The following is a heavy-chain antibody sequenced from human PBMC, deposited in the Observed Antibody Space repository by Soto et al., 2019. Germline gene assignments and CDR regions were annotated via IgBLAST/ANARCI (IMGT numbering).Heavy chain of an antibody. V-gene: IGHV3-33*01. CDR3: ASSTSTVTTFYFDY. J-gene: IGHJ4*02. Sequence: GGSLRLACAASGFTFSSYGMHWVRQAPGKGREWVAVIWYEGSNKYYADSVKGRFTISRDNSKNTLYLQMNSLRAEETAVYYCASSTSTVTTFYFDYWGQGTLVTVSS. CDR2: IWYEGSNK. D-gene: IGHD4-17*01. CDR1: GFTFSSYG.